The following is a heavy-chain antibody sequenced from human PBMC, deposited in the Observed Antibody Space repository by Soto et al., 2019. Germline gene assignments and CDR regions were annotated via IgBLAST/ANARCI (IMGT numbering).Heavy chain of an antibody. CDR3: ARDNRYNWNDEGWFDP. CDR2: MNPNSGNT. CDR1: GYTFISYG. D-gene: IGHD1-20*01. V-gene: IGHV1-8*01. Sequence: GASVKVSCRASGYTFISYGISWVRQATGQGPEWMGWMNPNSGNTGYAQKFQGRVTMTRNTSINTGYMELSSLGSEDTAVYYCARDNRYNWNDEGWFDPWGQGTLVTVSS. J-gene: IGHJ5*02.